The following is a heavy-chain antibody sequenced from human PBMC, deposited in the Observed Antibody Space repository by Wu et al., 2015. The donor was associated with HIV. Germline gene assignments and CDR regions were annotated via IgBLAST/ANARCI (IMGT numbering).Heavy chain of an antibody. Sequence: QVQLQESGPGLVKPSETLSLTCTVSGGSISSYYWSWIRQPPGKGLEWIGYIYYSGSTNYNPSLKSRVTISVDTSKNQFSLKLSSVTAADTAVYYCARSRDCGGDCHFDYWGQGTLVTVSS. CDR1: GGSISSYY. J-gene: IGHJ4*02. V-gene: IGHV4-59*01. CDR3: ARSRDCGGDCHFDY. D-gene: IGHD2-21*02. CDR2: IYYSGST.